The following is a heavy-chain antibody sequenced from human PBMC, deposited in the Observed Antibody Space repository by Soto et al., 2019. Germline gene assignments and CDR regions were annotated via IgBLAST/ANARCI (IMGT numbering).Heavy chain of an antibody. Sequence: SETLSLTCTVSGGSISSSSYYWGWIRQPPGKGLEWIGSIYYSGSTYYNPSLKSRVTISVDTSKNQFSLKLSSVTAADTAVYYCAGLTPFGGVIVIPEGGDYWGQGTLVTVSS. CDR2: IYYSGST. CDR3: AGLTPFGGVIVIPEGGDY. J-gene: IGHJ4*02. CDR1: GGSISSSSYY. D-gene: IGHD3-16*02. V-gene: IGHV4-39*01.